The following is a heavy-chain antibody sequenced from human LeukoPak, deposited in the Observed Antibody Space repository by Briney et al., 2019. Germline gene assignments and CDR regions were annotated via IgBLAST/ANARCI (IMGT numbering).Heavy chain of an antibody. V-gene: IGHV4-38-2*02. CDR2: IYHSRST. CDR1: GYSISSGYY. D-gene: IGHD3-9*01. Sequence: SETLSLTCAVSGYSISSGYYWGWIRQPPGKGLEWIGSIYHSRSTYYNPSLKSRVTISVDTSKNQFSLKLSSVTAADTAVYYCARDDYDIPIDYWGQGTLVTVSS. CDR3: ARDDYDIPIDY. J-gene: IGHJ4*02.